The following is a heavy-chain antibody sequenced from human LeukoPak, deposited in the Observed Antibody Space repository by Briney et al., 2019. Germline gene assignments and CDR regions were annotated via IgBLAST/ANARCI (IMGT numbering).Heavy chain of an antibody. CDR2: IYYSGST. J-gene: IGHJ5*02. CDR3: ARHRVRPNWFDP. CDR1: GGSISSSSYY. V-gene: IGHV4-39*01. Sequence: SETLSLTCTVSGGSISSSSYYWGWIRQPPGKGLEWIGSIYYSGSTYYNPSLKSRVTISVDTSKSQFSLKLSSVTAADTAVYYCARHRVRPNWFDPWGQGTLVTVSS.